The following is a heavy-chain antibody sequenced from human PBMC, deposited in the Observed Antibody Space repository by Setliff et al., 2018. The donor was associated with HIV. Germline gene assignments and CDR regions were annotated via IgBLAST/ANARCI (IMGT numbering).Heavy chain of an antibody. D-gene: IGHD1-26*01. CDR1: GSTLSELA. Sequence: ASVKVSCKVSGSTLSELAMHWVRQTPAKGLQWMGGFHPEDGEYNYAQKFQGRVTMTEDTSTDTAYMELSRLRSDDTAVYYCARGTRVGANDAFDIWGQGTMVTVSS. CDR3: ARGTRVGANDAFDI. V-gene: IGHV1-24*01. CDR2: FHPEDGEY. J-gene: IGHJ3*02.